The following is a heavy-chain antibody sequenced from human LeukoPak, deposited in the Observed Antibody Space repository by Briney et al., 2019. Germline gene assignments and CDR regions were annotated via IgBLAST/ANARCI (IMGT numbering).Heavy chain of an antibody. D-gene: IGHD3-10*01. CDR3: ATSGGDYYYYSLDV. V-gene: IGHV1-69*13. J-gene: IGHJ6*03. Sequence: ASVKVSCKASGGTFSSYAISWVRQAPGQGLEWMGGIIPIFGTTNYAQTFQNKVTITADESTSTTYMELSSLTSEDTAVYYCATSGGDYYYYSLDVWGKGTPVTISS. CDR1: GGTFSSYA. CDR2: IIPIFGTT.